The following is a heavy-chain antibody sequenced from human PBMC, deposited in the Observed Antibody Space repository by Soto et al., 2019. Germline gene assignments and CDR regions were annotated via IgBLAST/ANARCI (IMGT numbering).Heavy chain of an antibody. D-gene: IGHD4-17*01. CDR3: ARHGYGDRSWYIQGYYYYGMDV. CDR1: GGSFSGYY. Sequence: SETLSLTCAVYGGSFSGYYWSWIRQPPGKGLEWIGEINHSVSTNYNPSLKSRVTISVDTSKNQFSLKLSSVTAADTAVYYCARHGYGDRSWYIQGYYYYGMDVWGQGTTVTVS. CDR2: INHSVST. V-gene: IGHV4-34*01. J-gene: IGHJ6*02.